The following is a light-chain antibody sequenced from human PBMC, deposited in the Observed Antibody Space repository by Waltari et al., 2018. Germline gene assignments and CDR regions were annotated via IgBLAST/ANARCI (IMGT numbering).Light chain of an antibody. V-gene: IGLV2-14*01. CDR1: NSDIGGYNY. J-gene: IGLJ3*02. CDR2: DVT. Sequence: QSALTQPASVSGSPGQSITISCTGSNSDIGGYNYVSWYQHHPGKAPKLMIFDVTYRPSGVSNRFSGSKSGNTAFLTISGLQAEDEADYYCSSYTTSTTWVFGGGTKVTVL. CDR3: SSYTTSTTWV.